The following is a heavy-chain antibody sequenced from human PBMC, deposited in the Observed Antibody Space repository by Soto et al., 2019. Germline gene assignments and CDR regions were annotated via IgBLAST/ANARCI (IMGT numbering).Heavy chain of an antibody. CDR1: GGSISSRNW. CDR2: IHHSGST. D-gene: IGHD4-4*01. J-gene: IGHJ4*02. Sequence: QVQLQESGPGLVKPSGTLSLTCAVSGGSISSRNWWSWVRQPPGKGLEWIGEIHHSGSTYYNPSRKRRVTISVDKSKIQFSLKLSSVTAADTAVYYCATSSHDYSNSDYWGQGTLVTVSS. V-gene: IGHV4-4*02. CDR3: ATSSHDYSNSDY.